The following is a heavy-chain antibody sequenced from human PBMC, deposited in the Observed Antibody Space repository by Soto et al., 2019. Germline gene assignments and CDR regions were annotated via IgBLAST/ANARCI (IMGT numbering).Heavy chain of an antibody. CDR3: AKGSSGYYY. J-gene: IGHJ4*01. D-gene: IGHD3-22*01. Sequence: WGSLRLSCAASGFTFSRYGIHCVRQAPGKGLEWVAVISYDGSNKYYADSVKGRFTISRDNSKNTLYLQMNSLRAEDTAVYYCAKGSSGYYYWGHATLVTVSS. CDR1: GFTFSRYG. V-gene: IGHV3-30*18. CDR2: ISYDGSNK.